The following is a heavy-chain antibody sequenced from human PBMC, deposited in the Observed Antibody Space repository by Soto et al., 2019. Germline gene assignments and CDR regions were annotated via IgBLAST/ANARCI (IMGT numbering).Heavy chain of an antibody. D-gene: IGHD3-3*01. V-gene: IGHV4-39*01. CDR1: GASISSSSYY. Sequence: QLQLQESGPGLAKPSETLSLTCTVSGASISSSSYYWGWIRQPPGKGLECIGYLYYSGSSYYNPSLKSRITISVDRSKNQFSLKVSSVTAADTAVYYCARGDYDVLSGYLSPGDFWGQGTLVTVSS. CDR2: LYYSGSS. J-gene: IGHJ4*02. CDR3: ARGDYDVLSGYLSPGDF.